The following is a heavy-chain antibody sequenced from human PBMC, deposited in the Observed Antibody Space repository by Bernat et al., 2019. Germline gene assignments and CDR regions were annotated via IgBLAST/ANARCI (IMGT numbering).Heavy chain of an antibody. J-gene: IGHJ4*02. CDR1: GGSISSSSYY. CDR2: THYNGST. Sequence: QLQLQESGPGLVKPSETLSLTCTVSGGSISSSSYYWGWIRQPPGKGLEWIGSTHYNGSTYYNPSLKSRVTISVEASKIQFSVKLSSVSAEETAGYYCARHPFDYWGQGTLVTVSS. V-gene: IGHV4-39*01. CDR3: ARHPFDY.